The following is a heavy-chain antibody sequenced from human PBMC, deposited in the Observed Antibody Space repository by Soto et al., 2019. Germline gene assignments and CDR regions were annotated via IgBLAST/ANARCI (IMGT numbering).Heavy chain of an antibody. D-gene: IGHD3-22*01. Sequence: PSETLSLTCTVSGGSISSGDYYWSWIRQPPGKGLEWIGYIYYSGSTYYNPSLKSRVTISVDTSKNQFSLKLSSVTAADTAVYYCARVSYYDRSGYYYFQHWGQGTLVTVSS. J-gene: IGHJ1*01. V-gene: IGHV4-30-4*01. CDR3: ARVSYYDRSGYYYFQH. CDR2: IYYSGST. CDR1: GGSISSGDYY.